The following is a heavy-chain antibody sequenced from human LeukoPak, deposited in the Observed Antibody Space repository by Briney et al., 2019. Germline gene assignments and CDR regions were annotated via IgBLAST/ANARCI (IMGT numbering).Heavy chain of an antibody. CDR3: ARGSQVWFGEAFDY. CDR2: IYYSGST. V-gene: IGHV4-59*01. CDR1: GGSISSYY. D-gene: IGHD3-10*01. Sequence: SETLSLTCTVSGGSISSYYWSWIRQPPGKGLEWIGYIYYSGSTNYNPSLKSRVTISVDTSKNQFSLKLSSVTAADTAVYYCARGSQVWFGEAFDYWGQGTLVTVSS. J-gene: IGHJ4*02.